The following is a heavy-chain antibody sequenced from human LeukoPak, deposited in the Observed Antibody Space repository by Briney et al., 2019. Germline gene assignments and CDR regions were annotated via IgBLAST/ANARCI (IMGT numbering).Heavy chain of an antibody. CDR3: AREPGLNYGGNSGGYFQH. V-gene: IGHV1-46*01. CDR2: INPSGGST. Sequence: ASVKVSCKASGYTFTSYYMHWVRQAPGQGLEWMGIINPSGGSTSYAQKFQGRVTMTRDTSTSTVYMELSSLRSEDTAVYYCAREPGLNYGGNSGGYFQHWGQGTLVTVSS. D-gene: IGHD4-23*01. CDR1: GYTFTSYY. J-gene: IGHJ1*01.